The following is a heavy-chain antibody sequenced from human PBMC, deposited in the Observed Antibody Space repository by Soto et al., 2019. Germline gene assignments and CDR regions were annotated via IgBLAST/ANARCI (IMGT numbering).Heavy chain of an antibody. CDR1: GFTFDDYA. Sequence: GGSLRLSCAASGFTFDDYAMHWVRQAPGKGLEWVSGISWNSGSIGYADSVKGRFTISRDNAKNSLYLQMNSLRAEDTALYYCAKGGGTAVGYYFDYWGQGTLVTVSS. J-gene: IGHJ4*02. CDR2: ISWNSGSI. V-gene: IGHV3-9*01. CDR3: AKGGGTAVGYYFDY. D-gene: IGHD2-21*02.